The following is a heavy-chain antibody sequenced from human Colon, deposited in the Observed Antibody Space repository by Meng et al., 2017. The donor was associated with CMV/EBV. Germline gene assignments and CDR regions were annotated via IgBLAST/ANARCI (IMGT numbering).Heavy chain of an antibody. V-gene: IGHV1-2*02. CDR2: INSNSGAT. Sequence: QVELVQSGATVKKPGASMQVSCKAYGSTFSDYHIHWVRQAPGQGLEWMGWINSNSGATDYAQKFQGRLTMTRDTSITTVYMELSSLRSDDTAVYYCARDPSGSRVPFDYWGQGSLVTVSS. J-gene: IGHJ4*02. CDR1: GSTFSDYH. CDR3: ARDPSGSRVPFDY. D-gene: IGHD1-26*01.